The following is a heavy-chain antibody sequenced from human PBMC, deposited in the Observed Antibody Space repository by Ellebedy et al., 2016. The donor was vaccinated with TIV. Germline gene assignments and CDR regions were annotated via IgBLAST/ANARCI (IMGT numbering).Heavy chain of an antibody. V-gene: IGHV1-46*01. J-gene: IGHJ3*02. CDR3: ARRRDGYNWAFDI. CDR1: GYTFSSYY. Sequence: ASVKVSCKASGYTFSSYYLHWVRQAPGQGLEWMGMIDPNGGSTSYAQSFQGRVTMTRDTSTRTVYMEVNSLRSEDTAVYYCARRRDGYNWAFDIWGQGTMVTVSS. CDR2: IDPNGGST. D-gene: IGHD5-24*01.